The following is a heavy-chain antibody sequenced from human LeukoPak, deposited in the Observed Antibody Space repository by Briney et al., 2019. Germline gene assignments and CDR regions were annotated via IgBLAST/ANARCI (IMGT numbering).Heavy chain of an antibody. V-gene: IGHV3-23*01. J-gene: IGHJ4*02. Sequence: PGGSLRLSCAASGFTFSSYAMSWVRQAPGKGLEWVSAISGGGGYTYYADSVKGRFTMSRDNSKNTLYLQMNSLRAEDTAVYYCARVSDSGYANDYWGQGTLVTVSS. CDR2: ISGGGGYT. D-gene: IGHD5-12*01. CDR1: GFTFSSYA. CDR3: ARVSDSGYANDY.